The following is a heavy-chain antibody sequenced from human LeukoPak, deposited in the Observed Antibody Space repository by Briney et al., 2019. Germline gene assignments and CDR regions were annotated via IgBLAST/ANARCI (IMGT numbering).Heavy chain of an antibody. V-gene: IGHV1-69*13. D-gene: IGHD6-19*01. CDR2: IIPIFGTA. CDR1: GYTFTSYG. J-gene: IGHJ5*02. CDR3: ARETVSSGWYRYWFDP. Sequence: SVKVSCKASGYTFTSYGISWVRQAPGQGLEWMGGIIPIFGTANYAQKFQGRVTITADESTSTACMELSSLRSEDTAVYYCARETVSSGWYRYWFDPWGQGTLVTVSS.